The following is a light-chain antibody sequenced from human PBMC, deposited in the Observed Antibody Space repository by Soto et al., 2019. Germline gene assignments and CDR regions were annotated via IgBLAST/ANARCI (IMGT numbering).Light chain of an antibody. Sequence: EVVLTQSPGTVSLSPGERATLSCRASQSVTSNYLAWYQHKPGQAPRLLIYAASSRATGIPDRLSGSGTGTDFPLSIIILEPDDFAVYYCQQYGSSSTWTFGQGTKVEIK. J-gene: IGKJ1*01. CDR1: QSVTSNY. CDR3: QQYGSSSTWT. V-gene: IGKV3-20*01. CDR2: AAS.